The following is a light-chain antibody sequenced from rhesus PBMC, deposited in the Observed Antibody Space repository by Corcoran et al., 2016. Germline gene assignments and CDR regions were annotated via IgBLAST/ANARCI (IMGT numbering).Light chain of an antibody. V-gene: IGKV1-74*01. CDR1: ENVKNN. Sequence: DIQMTQSPSSLSASVGDRVTITCRATENVKNNLHWYQPKPGKAPQLPIYTASTLQSGVPSRFSGNGSGTDYTFTIRNLQPEDVATYYCQHSYGAPITFGPGTKLDIK. CDR2: TAS. J-gene: IGKJ3*01. CDR3: QHSYGAPIT.